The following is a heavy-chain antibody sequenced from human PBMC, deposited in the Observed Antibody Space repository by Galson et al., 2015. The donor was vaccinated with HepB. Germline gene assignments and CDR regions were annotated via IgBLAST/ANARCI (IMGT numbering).Heavy chain of an antibody. J-gene: IGHJ3*02. Sequence: SVKVSCKASGYTFTSYYIHWVRQAPGQGHEWMGLTKPSGGTTSYAEKFRGRVTMTSDRYTTTVYMELSSLRSEDTAVYYCARSHYSSSWYRPFDIWGQGTMVTVSS. D-gene: IGHD6-13*01. CDR1: GYTFTSYY. V-gene: IGHV1-46*01. CDR2: TKPSGGTT. CDR3: ARSHYSSSWYRPFDI.